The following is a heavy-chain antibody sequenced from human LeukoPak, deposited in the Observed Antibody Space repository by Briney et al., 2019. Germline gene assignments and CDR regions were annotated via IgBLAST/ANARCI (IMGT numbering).Heavy chain of an antibody. V-gene: IGHV4-34*01. CDR1: GGFNGYH. J-gene: IGHJ6*02. Sequence: PSETLSLTCAVHGGFNGYHWSWIRQSPGKGLEWIGEFTYNGVTNYNPSLKVTISVDTSKSLFSLKLSSVTAADTAVYFCTRSGLTGMRTYPRTPSYYYGMDVWGQGTAVTVSS. D-gene: IGHD2-2*02. CDR3: TRSGLTGMRTYPRTPSYYYGMDV. CDR2: FTYNGVT.